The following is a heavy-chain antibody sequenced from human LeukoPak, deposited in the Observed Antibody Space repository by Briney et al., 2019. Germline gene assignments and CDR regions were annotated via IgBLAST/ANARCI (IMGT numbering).Heavy chain of an antibody. Sequence: SETLSLTCTVSGGSISSSSYYWGWIRQPPGKGLEWIGSIYYSGSTYYNPSLKSRVTISVDTSKNQFSLKLSSVTAADTAVYYCARVMWIAVAGSWGQGTLVTVSS. J-gene: IGHJ4*02. V-gene: IGHV4-39*07. CDR3: ARVMWIAVAGS. D-gene: IGHD6-19*01. CDR1: GGSISSSSYY. CDR2: IYYSGST.